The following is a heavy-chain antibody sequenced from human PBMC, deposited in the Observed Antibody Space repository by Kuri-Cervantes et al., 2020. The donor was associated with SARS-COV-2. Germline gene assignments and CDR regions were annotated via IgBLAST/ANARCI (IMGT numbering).Heavy chain of an antibody. CDR3: ARGTGLQFLDY. Sequence: GGSLRPSCAVSASTFSTNAMHWVRQAPGKGLEWVAVISYDGSNKDYADSVKGRFTIARDNSKNTLYLQMNSRRAEDTAVYYCARGTGLQFLDYWGQGTLVTVSS. CDR1: ASTFSTNA. V-gene: IGHV3-30-3*01. D-gene: IGHD5-24*01. CDR2: ISYDGSNK. J-gene: IGHJ4*02.